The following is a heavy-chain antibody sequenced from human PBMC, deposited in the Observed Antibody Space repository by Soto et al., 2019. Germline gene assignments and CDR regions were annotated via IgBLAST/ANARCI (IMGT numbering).Heavy chain of an antibody. V-gene: IGHV3-30-3*01. D-gene: IGHD3-10*01. CDR2: ISYDGSNK. Sequence: QVQLVESGGGVVQPGRSLRLSCAASGFTFSSYAMHWVRQAPGKGLEWVAVISYDGSNKYYADSVKGRLTIARDNSKNTLYLQMNSLRAEDTAVYYCARDIRRLLWFGVARFDPWGQGTLVTVSS. J-gene: IGHJ5*02. CDR1: GFTFSSYA. CDR3: ARDIRRLLWFGVARFDP.